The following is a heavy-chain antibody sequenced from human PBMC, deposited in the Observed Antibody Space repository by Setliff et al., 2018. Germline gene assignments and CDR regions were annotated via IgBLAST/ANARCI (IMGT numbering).Heavy chain of an antibody. CDR1: GYIFAGYY. J-gene: IGHJ3*02. CDR2: VSTYNGDT. V-gene: IGHV1-18*04. CDR3: ARRPIALAGYRKGAFDI. Sequence: ASVKVSCNASGYIFAGYYMHWVRQAPGQGLEWLGWVSTYNGDTKSAQKFRGRVTMTTDISTSTVYMELRTLRSDDTAVYYCARRPIALAGYRKGAFDIWGQGTMVTV. D-gene: IGHD6-19*01.